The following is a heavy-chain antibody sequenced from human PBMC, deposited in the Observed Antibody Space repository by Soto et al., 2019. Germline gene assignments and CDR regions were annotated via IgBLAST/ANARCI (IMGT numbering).Heavy chain of an antibody. J-gene: IGHJ5*02. V-gene: IGHV3-21*01. D-gene: IGHD3-16*02. CDR3: ARDPSIMITFGGVIPNWFDP. CDR1: GFTFSSYS. Sequence: GGSLRLSCAASGFTFSSYSMNWVRQAPGKGLEWVSSISSSSSYIYYADSVKGRFTISRDNAKNSLYLQMNSLRAEDTAVYYCARDPSIMITFGGVIPNWFDPWGQGTLVTVSS. CDR2: ISSSSSYI.